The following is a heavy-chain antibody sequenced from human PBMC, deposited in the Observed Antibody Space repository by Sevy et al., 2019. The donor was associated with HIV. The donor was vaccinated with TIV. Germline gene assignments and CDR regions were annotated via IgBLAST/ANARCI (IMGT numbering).Heavy chain of an antibody. Sequence: ASVKVSCKASGYTFTSYGISWVRQAPGQGLEWMGWISAYNGNTNYAQKLQGRVTMTTDTSTSTAYMELRSLRSDDTAVYYWARDFNGYYDYIWGSYRSYYFDYWGQGTLVTVSS. D-gene: IGHD3-16*02. CDR1: GYTFTSYG. V-gene: IGHV1-18*01. CDR2: ISAYNGNT. J-gene: IGHJ4*02. CDR3: ARDFNGYYDYIWGSYRSYYFDY.